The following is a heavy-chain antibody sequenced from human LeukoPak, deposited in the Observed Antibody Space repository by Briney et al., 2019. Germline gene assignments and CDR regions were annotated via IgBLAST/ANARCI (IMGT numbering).Heavy chain of an antibody. CDR1: GFTFSSYD. CDR3: ARDPFGGNWNTEGFDY. CDR2: IRYDGSNK. Sequence: GGSLIPSCGASGFTFSSYDMHWVRQAPGKGLEWVAFIRYDGSNKYYADSVKGRFTISRDSSKNTLYLQMNSLRAEDTAVYYCARDPFGGNWNTEGFDYWGQGTLVTVSS. J-gene: IGHJ4*02. D-gene: IGHD1/OR15-1a*01. V-gene: IGHV3-30*02.